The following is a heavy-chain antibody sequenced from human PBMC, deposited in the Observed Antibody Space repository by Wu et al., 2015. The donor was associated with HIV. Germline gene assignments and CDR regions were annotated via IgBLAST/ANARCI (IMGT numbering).Heavy chain of an antibody. J-gene: IGHJ6*02. D-gene: IGHD5-12*01. CDR2: INPLFGTT. CDR1: GGTFSSYT. Sequence: QVQLAQSGAEVKKPGSSVRVSCKASGGTFSSYTFNWVRQAPGQGLEWMGGINPLFGTTKFAQKFQGRLTITTDELKTTAYMDLSSLKSEDTAVYYCARNTDSVATSLYSLGVWGQGTVVTVSS. V-gene: IGHV1-69*05. CDR3: ARNTDSVATSLYSLGV.